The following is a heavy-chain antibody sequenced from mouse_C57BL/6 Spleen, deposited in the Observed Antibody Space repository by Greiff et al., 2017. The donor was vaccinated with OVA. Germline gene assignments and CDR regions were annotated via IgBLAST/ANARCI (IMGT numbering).Heavy chain of an antibody. Sequence: EVMLVESGAELVKPGASVKLSCTASGFNIKDYYMHWVKQRTEQGLEWIGRIDPEDGETKYAPNFQGKATITADTSSNTASLQLRNLNSEDNGGYYCAAVVANFDYWGQGTTLTVSS. CDR3: AAVVANFDY. CDR1: GFNIKDYY. J-gene: IGHJ2*01. D-gene: IGHD1-1*01. CDR2: IDPEDGET. V-gene: IGHV14-2*01.